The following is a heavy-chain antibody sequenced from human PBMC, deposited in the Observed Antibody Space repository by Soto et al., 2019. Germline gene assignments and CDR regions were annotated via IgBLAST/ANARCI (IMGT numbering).Heavy chain of an antibody. V-gene: IGHV1-2*02. J-gene: IGHJ6*02. CDR3: ARDNYNYSGMDV. CDR2: INPYNGGA. CDR1: GYIFNDYY. Sequence: QVHLVQSGAEVKKPGASVRVSCKASGYIFNDYYIHWVRQAPGQGLEWMGWINPYNGGANFAQEFQGRVTMTRDTSLSIVDMEVTRLTYDDTAVYYCARDNYNYSGMDVWGQGTTVTVSS.